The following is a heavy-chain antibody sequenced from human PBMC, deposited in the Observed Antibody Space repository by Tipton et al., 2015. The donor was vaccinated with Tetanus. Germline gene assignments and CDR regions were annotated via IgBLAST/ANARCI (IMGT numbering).Heavy chain of an antibody. V-gene: IGHV4-61*01. CDR1: GGSVSSGTYY. CDR3: ARRAGTSRFDY. CDR2: IYYTGST. Sequence: TLSLTCTVSGGSVSSGTYYWSWIRQPPGKGLEWIGYIYYTGSTNYNPSLKSRVTISIDTSKNQLSLKLSSVTAADTAVYYCARRAGTSRFDYWDQGTLVTVSS. J-gene: IGHJ4*02. D-gene: IGHD1-7*01.